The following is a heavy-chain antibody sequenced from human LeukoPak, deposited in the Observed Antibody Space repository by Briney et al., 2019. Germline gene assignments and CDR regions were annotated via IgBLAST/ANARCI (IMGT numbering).Heavy chain of an antibody. V-gene: IGHV3-9*01. J-gene: IGHJ5*02. CDR1: GFTFDDYA. D-gene: IGHD6-6*01. CDR2: ISWNSGSM. CDR3: AKGHEGGIAARRMSWFDP. Sequence: GRSLRLSCAASGFTFDDYAMHWVRQAPGKGLEWVSSISWNSGSMGYADSVKGRFTISRDNAKNSLYLQMNSLRAEDTALYYCAKGHEGGIAARRMSWFDPWGQGTLVTVSS.